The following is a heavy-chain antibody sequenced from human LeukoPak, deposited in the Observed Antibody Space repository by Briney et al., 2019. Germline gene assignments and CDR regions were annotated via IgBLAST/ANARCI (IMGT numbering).Heavy chain of an antibody. CDR2: SIDSGNSI. J-gene: IGHJ4*02. Sequence: LTGGSLRLSCAASGFTFSSCAMSWVRQAPGKGLEWVSTSIDSGNSIYYADSAEGRFTISRDNSKNTLYLQMNSLRAGDTAVYYCAKDPIFSGSYGVFDYWGLGTLVTVSS. CDR3: AKDPIFSGSYGVFDY. D-gene: IGHD1-26*01. CDR1: GFTFSSCA. V-gene: IGHV3-23*01.